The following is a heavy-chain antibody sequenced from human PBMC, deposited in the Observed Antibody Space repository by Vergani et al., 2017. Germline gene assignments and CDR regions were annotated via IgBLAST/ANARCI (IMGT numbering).Heavy chain of an antibody. D-gene: IGHD3-3*01. CDR1: GGTFSSYA. J-gene: IGHJ4*02. CDR3: AGGGITIVGVVMGGALDY. CDR2: IIPIFGTA. Sequence: QVQLVQSGAEVKKPGSSVKVSCKASGGTFSSYAISWVRQAPGQGLEWMGGIIPIFGTANYAQTFQGRVTITADESTRTAYMELSSLRSEDTAVYYCAGGGITIVGVVMGGALDYWGQGTLVTVSS. V-gene: IGHV1-69*01.